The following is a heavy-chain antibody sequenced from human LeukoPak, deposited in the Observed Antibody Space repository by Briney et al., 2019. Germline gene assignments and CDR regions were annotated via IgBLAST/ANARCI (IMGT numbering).Heavy chain of an antibody. CDR1: GYTFTGYY. D-gene: IGHD3-3*01. V-gene: IGHV1-2*06. J-gene: IGHJ6*02. Sequence: ASVKVSCKASGYTFTGYYIHWVRQAPGQGLEWMGRINPNSGATNYAQKFQGRVTMTRDTSISTAYMELSRLRSDDTAVYYCARDQWSGSGAYYYGMDVWGQGTTVTVSS. CDR2: INPNSGAT. CDR3: ARDQWSGSGAYYYGMDV.